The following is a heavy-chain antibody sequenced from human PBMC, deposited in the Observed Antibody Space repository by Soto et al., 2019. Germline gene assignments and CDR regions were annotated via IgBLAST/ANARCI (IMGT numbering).Heavy chain of an antibody. CDR1: GDPINSGGYY. CDR3: ARDRRSISHTNWFDP. J-gene: IGHJ5*02. CDR2: IYYTGIT. V-gene: IGHV4-31*03. D-gene: IGHD3-3*02. Sequence: QVQLRESDPGPVKPSQTLSLTCTVSGDPINSGGYYWSWIRQHPGKGLEWIGYIYYTGITYYNPSLKSRVTIPIDTSKNQFFMKRSSVTVADAAVYYCARDRRSISHTNWFDPWGQGTLGTVSS.